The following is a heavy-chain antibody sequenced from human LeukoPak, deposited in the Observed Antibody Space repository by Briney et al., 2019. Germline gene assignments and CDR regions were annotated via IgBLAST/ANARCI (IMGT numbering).Heavy chain of an antibody. CDR2: IKGDGIDT. D-gene: IGHD3-22*01. J-gene: IGHJ4*02. CDR1: GFTFSNYW. V-gene: IGHV3-74*01. Sequence: GGSLRLSCAASGFTFSNYWMHWVRQAPGKGLMWVSRIKGDGIDTIGADFVKGRFTTSRDNAKNTLYLQMNSLRAEDTAAYYCAKGSYYDSSGSFYFDYWGQGTLVTVSS. CDR3: AKGSYYDSSGSFYFDY.